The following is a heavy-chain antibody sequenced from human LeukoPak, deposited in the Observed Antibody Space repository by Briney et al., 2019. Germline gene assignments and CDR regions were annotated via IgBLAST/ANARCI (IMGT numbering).Heavy chain of an antibody. V-gene: IGHV1-46*01. J-gene: IGHJ1*01. CDR1: GYTFTSYY. CDR3: ATEGAVAAARNAVYFQY. D-gene: IGHD6-19*01. Sequence: GASVKVSCKTSGYTFTSYYMHWVRQAPGQGLEWMGIINPSGGSTTYAQKFQGRVTMTRDMSTSTVHMELSSLRSEDTAVYYCATEGAVAAARNAVYFQYWGQGTLVSVSS. CDR2: INPSGGST.